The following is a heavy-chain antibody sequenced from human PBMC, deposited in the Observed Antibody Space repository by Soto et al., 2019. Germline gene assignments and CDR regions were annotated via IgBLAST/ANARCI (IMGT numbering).Heavy chain of an antibody. CDR2: IYTSGST. D-gene: IGHD2-2*02. CDR1: GGSISSYY. CDR3: ARAIVVPAAIRHNWFDP. Sequence: SETLSLTCTVSGGSISSYYWSWIRQPAGKGLEWIGRIYTSGSTNYNPSLKSRVTMSVDTSKNQLSLKLSSVTAADTAVYYCARAIVVPAAIRHNWFDPWGQGTLVTVSS. J-gene: IGHJ5*02. V-gene: IGHV4-4*07.